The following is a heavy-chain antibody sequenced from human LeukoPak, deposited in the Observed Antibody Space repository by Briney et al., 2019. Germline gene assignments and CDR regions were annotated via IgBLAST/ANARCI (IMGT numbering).Heavy chain of an antibody. CDR1: GFTFSSFW. CDR3: ARAAVTTDGMDV. Sequence: GGSLRLSCVVSGFTFSSFWMTWVRQAPGKGLEWVANIKLDVSETYYVESVRGRFTISRDNTKNSLYLQMNSLRAEDTAVYYCARAAVTTDGMDVWGQGTTVTVSS. V-gene: IGHV3-7*01. J-gene: IGHJ6*02. D-gene: IGHD4-17*01. CDR2: IKLDVSET.